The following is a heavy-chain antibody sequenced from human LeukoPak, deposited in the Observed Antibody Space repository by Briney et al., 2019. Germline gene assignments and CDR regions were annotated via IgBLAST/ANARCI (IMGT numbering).Heavy chain of an antibody. V-gene: IGHV3-7*01. CDR3: ARISWGFYYGSGSDFDY. Sequence: GGSLRLSCAASGFTFSSYWMNWVRQAPGKGLEWVANIKKDGSETYYVGSVKGRFTISRDNAKNSLYLQMNSLRAEDTAVYYCARISWGFYYGSGSDFDYWGQGTLVTVSS. CDR2: IKKDGSET. D-gene: IGHD3-10*01. CDR1: GFTFSSYW. J-gene: IGHJ4*02.